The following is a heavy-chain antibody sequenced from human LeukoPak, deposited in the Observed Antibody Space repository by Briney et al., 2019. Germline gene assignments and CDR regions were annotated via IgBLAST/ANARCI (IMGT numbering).Heavy chain of an antibody. V-gene: IGHV4-4*07. D-gene: IGHD1-26*01. Sequence: TSETLSLTCTVSGGSISSYYWSWIRQPAGKGLEWIGRIYTSGSTNYNPSLKSRVTMSVDTSKNQFSLKLSSVTAADTAVYYCARVRELQSGYYFDYWGQGTLVTVSS. J-gene: IGHJ4*02. CDR2: IYTSGST. CDR1: GGSISSYY. CDR3: ARVRELQSGYYFDY.